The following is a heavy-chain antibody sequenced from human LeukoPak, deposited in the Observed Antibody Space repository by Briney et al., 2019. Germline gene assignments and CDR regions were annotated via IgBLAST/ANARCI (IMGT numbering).Heavy chain of an antibody. Sequence: GGSLRLSCAASGFTFSSYSMNWVRQAPGKGLEWVSSISSSSSYIYYADSVKGRFTISRDNAKNSLYLQMNSLRADDTAVYYCARDLPTSDSGDYGHYYYYYYMDVWGKGTTVTVSS. J-gene: IGHJ6*03. D-gene: IGHD4-17*01. V-gene: IGHV3-21*01. CDR2: ISSSSSYI. CDR3: ARDLPTSDSGDYGHYYYYYYMDV. CDR1: GFTFSSYS.